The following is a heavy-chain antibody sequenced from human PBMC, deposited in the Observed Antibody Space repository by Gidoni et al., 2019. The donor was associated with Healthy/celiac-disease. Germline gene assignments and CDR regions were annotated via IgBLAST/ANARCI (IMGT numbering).Heavy chain of an antibody. Sequence: EVQLLESGGGLVQPGGSLRLSCAASGFTFSSYAMGWVRQAPGKGLEWVAAISGSGGSTYYADSVKGRFTISRDNSKNTLYLQMNSLRAEDTAVYYCAKENVLMVYASQGFDYWGQGTLVTVSS. CDR1: GFTFSSYA. CDR3: AKENVLMVYASQGFDY. D-gene: IGHD2-8*01. J-gene: IGHJ4*02. V-gene: IGHV3-23*01. CDR2: ISGSGGST.